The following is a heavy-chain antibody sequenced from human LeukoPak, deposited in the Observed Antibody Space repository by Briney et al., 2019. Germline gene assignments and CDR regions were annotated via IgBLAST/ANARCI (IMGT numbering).Heavy chain of an antibody. Sequence: GGSLRLSCAASGFAFSFYAMSWLRQPPGKGLELVSTINANSGTTSYAASVRGRFTISRDNSKNTLYLQVNTLRADDTATYYCAKPISGGLAVTADWFHPWGQGTLVVVSS. V-gene: IGHV3-23*01. D-gene: IGHD6-19*01. CDR3: AKPISGGLAVTADWFHP. CDR1: GFAFSFYA. CDR2: INANSGTT. J-gene: IGHJ5*01.